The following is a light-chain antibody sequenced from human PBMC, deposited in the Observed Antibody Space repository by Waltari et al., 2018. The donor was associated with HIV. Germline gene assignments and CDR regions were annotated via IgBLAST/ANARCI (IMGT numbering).Light chain of an antibody. V-gene: IGLV2-11*01. CDR2: DVS. J-gene: IGLJ2*01. Sequence: QSALTQPRSVSGSPGQSVTVSCTGSNSDIGTYDYDSWYQQYPDKAPKLIIYDVSSRPLGVPDRFSGSKSGNTASLTISGLQAADEADYYCCSYAGSYTHIVLFGGGTKLTVL. CDR1: NSDIGTYDY. CDR3: CSYAGSYTHIVL.